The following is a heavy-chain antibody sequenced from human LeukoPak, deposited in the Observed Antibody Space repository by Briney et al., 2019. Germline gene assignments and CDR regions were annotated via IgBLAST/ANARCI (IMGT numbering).Heavy chain of an antibody. J-gene: IGHJ4*02. CDR1: GFTFDDYG. CDR3: VTYSGGIKSPGYY. V-gene: IGHV3-7*01. D-gene: IGHD1-14*01. CDR2: IKQDGSEK. Sequence: PGGSLRLSCAASGFTFDDYGMSWVRQAPGKGLEWVANIKQDGSEKYYVDSVKGRFTISRDNAKNSLYLQMNSLRVEDTADYYCVTYSGGIKSPGYYWGQGTLVTVSS.